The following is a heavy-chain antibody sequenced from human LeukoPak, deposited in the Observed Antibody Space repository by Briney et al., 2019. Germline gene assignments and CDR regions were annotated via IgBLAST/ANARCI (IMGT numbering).Heavy chain of an antibody. CDR3: ARDRSVATTVVAAVGWFDP. Sequence: SETLSLTCTVSGDSISSGNYYWTWIRQPAGKGLEWIGRIYTSGSTNYNPSLKSRVTISVDTSKNQFSLKLSSVTAADTAVYYCARDRSVATTVVAAVGWFDPWGQGTLVTVSS. J-gene: IGHJ5*02. CDR2: IYTSGST. V-gene: IGHV4-61*02. D-gene: IGHD2-15*01. CDR1: GDSISSGNYY.